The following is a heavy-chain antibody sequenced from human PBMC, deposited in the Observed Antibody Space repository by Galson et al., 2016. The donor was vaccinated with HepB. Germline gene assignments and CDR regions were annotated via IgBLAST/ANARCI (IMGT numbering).Heavy chain of an antibody. CDR3: TRIGIDGRRGAFDV. CDR1: GFDFTRFA. CDR2: INAGNGNR. J-gene: IGHJ3*01. Sequence: SVKASCKASGFDFTRFAMHWVRQAPGQGLEWMGWINAGNGNRIYEQKFQGRLTLTRDTSANITSMELSSLTSGDTAFYYCTRIGIDGRRGAFDVWGRGTLVTVSS. V-gene: IGHV1-3*01. D-gene: IGHD5-24*01.